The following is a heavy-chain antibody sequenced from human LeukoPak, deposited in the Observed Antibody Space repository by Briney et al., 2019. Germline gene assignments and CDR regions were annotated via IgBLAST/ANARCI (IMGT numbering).Heavy chain of an antibody. V-gene: IGHV1-2*06. CDR2: INPNSGGT. CDR3: ARVRAAAGTARDY. CDR1: GYTFTGYY. D-gene: IGHD6-13*01. Sequence: APVKVSCKASGYTFTGYYMHWVRQAPGQGLEWMGRINPNSGGTNYAQKFQGRVTMTRDTSISTAYMELSRLRSDDTAVYYCARVRAAAGTARDYWGQGTLVTVSS. J-gene: IGHJ4*02.